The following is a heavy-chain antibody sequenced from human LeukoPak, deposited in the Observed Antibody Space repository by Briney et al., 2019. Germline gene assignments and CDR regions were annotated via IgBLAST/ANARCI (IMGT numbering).Heavy chain of an antibody. CDR1: GFTFDDYG. CDR3: ARGRNPGIAAAGFLDY. V-gene: IGHV3-20*04. CDR2: INWNGGST. Sequence: PGGSLRLSCAASGFTFDDYGMSWVRQAPGKGLEWVAGINWNGGSTGYADSVKGRFTISRDNAKNSLYLQMNSLSAEDTALYYCARGRNPGIAAAGFLDYWGQGTLVTVSS. J-gene: IGHJ4*02. D-gene: IGHD6-13*01.